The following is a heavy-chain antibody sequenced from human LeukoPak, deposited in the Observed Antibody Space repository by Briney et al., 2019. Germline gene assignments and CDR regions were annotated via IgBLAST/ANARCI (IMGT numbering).Heavy chain of an antibody. CDR3: ARDTYYSGSYIWFDP. CDR2: ISGSGDSA. CDR1: GFTFDTYA. J-gene: IGHJ5*02. D-gene: IGHD1-26*01. V-gene: IGHV3-23*01. Sequence: GESLRLSCAASGFTFDTYAMSWVRQAPGKGVEWVSVISGSGDSAEYADSVKGRFTISRENSRNTLSLQMNNLRAEDTATYYCARDTYYSGSYIWFDPRGQGTLVTVSS.